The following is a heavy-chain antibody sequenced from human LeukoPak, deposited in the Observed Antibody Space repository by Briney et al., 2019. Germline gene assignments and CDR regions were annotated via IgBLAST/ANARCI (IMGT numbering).Heavy chain of an antibody. CDR1: VSTFTGYK. V-gene: IGHV1-46*01. J-gene: IGHJ1*01. D-gene: IGHD6-6*01. Sequence: ASVRDSSVEPVSTFTGYKARSRCQAPGHGLEWMGIMNPSGGSTSYAQKFQGRVTMTRDTSTSTSYMLPKSLRSEDTAVYYCATRRIIAARPGQIDHWGQGTLVTVSS. CDR2: MNPSGGST. CDR3: ATRRIIAARPGQIDH.